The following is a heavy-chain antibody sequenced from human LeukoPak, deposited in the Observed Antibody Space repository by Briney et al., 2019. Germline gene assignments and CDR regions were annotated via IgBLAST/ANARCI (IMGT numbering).Heavy chain of an antibody. CDR1: GDSVSSISVA. J-gene: IGHJ6*02. CDR2: ICYRSKWYY. V-gene: IGHV6-1*01. CDR3: SLARSEYHYGMDV. Sequence: SQALSLTCAISGDSVSSISVAWNWIRQSPSRGLEWLGGICYRSKWYYEYAVFVKSRINTSPDTSKHQFSLQLASVAPEDTAVYYCSLARSEYHYGMDVWGQGTTVTVSS.